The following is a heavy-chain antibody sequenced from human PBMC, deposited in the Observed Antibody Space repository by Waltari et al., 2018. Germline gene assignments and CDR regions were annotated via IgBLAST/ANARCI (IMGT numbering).Heavy chain of an antibody. CDR3: AGSSKWYEVVFGY. Sequence: QVQLQESGPGLVKPSETLSLTCSVSNTSTRPYYWGWVRQPPGKGLELIGYIRDSGSTEYNPSLKSRVTISADTSKNQVSVKLHSVTAADTAVYYCAGSSKWYEVVFGYWGQGILVTVSS. J-gene: IGHJ4*02. V-gene: IGHV4-59*08. D-gene: IGHD2-8*01. CDR1: NTSTRPYY. CDR2: IRDSGST.